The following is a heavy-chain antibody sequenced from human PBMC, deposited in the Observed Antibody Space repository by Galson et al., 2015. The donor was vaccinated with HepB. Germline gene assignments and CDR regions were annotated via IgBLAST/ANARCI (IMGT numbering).Heavy chain of an antibody. J-gene: IGHJ3*02. CDR3: AREAPYCSGGSCYGGAFDI. CDR1: GYTFTSYG. CDR2: ISAYNGNT. D-gene: IGHD2-15*01. V-gene: IGHV1-18*01. Sequence: SVKVSCKASGYTFTSYGISWVRQAPGQGLEWMGWISAYNGNTNYAQKLQGRVTMTTDTSTSTAYMELRSLRSDDTAVYYCAREAPYCSGGSCYGGAFDIWDQGTMVTVSS.